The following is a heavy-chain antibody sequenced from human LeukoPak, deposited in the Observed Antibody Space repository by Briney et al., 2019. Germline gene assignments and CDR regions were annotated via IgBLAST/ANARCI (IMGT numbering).Heavy chain of an antibody. J-gene: IGHJ5*02. CDR3: ARLQWLERKFDP. Sequence: ASVKVYCKASGYIFTKYYIHWVRQAPGQGLEWMGWMNPTSGATNYAQKFQGRVTMTRDTSLNTAYMELSSLRSDDTAIYYCARLQWLERKFDPWGQGTLVTVSS. CDR1: GYIFTKYY. D-gene: IGHD6-19*01. V-gene: IGHV1-2*02. CDR2: MNPTSGAT.